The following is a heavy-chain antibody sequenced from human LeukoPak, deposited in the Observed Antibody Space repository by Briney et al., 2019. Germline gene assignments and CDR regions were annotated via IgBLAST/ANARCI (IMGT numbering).Heavy chain of an antibody. CDR2: IWSDGTEK. CDR3: AKDAQRGFDYSNSLES. CDR1: GFTYSHYG. Sequence: GGSLRLSCAASGFTYSHYGMHWVRQVPGKGLEWVAVIWSDGTEKYYGDAVRGRFTISRDNSMKTLYLQMNSLRSDDTAVYYCAKDAQRGFDYSNSLESWGQGTLVTVSS. V-gene: IGHV3-33*06. J-gene: IGHJ5*01. D-gene: IGHD4-11*01.